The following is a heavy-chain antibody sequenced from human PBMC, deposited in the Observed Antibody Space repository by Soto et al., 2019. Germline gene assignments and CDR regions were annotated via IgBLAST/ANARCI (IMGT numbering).Heavy chain of an antibody. Sequence: EVQLVESGGGLVQPGVSLRLSCAASGFTFSDHYMDWVRQAPGKGLAWVGRTRNKALSYTTEYAASVKGRFTISREDSKISLYLQMNSLKTEATAGYYCVRVVDYGDLIFDYCGQGILFTVSS. CDR3: VRVVDYGDLIFDY. CDR2: TRNKALSYTT. J-gene: IGHJ4*02. CDR1: GFTFSDHY. D-gene: IGHD4-17*01. V-gene: IGHV3-72*01.